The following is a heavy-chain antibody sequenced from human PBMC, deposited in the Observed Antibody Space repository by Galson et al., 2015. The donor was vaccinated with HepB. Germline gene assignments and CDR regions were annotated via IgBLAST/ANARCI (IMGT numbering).Heavy chain of an antibody. CDR1: GFTFSSYG. CDR3: AKLIAAQDFDY. D-gene: IGHD6-6*01. Sequence: SLRLSCAASGFTFSSYGMHWVRQAPGKGLEWVAVISYDGSNKYYADSVKGRFTISRDNSKNTLYLQMNSLRAEDTAVYYCAKLIAAQDFDYWGQGTLVTVSS. CDR2: ISYDGSNK. V-gene: IGHV3-30*18. J-gene: IGHJ4*02.